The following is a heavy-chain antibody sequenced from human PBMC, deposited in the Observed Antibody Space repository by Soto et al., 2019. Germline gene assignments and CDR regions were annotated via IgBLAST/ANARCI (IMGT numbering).Heavy chain of an antibody. Sequence: PGGSLRLSCAASGLTFSNAWMNWVRQAPGKGLEWVGQIKSKTDGGTIFYPAPVKGRFIISRDDSTNTLYLQMNSLKTEDTAVYYCTTAHPRGHDYRGQGTLVTVSS. CDR1: GLTFSNAW. CDR2: IKSKTDGGTI. V-gene: IGHV3-15*01. D-gene: IGHD5-12*01. CDR3: TTAHPRGHDY. J-gene: IGHJ4*02.